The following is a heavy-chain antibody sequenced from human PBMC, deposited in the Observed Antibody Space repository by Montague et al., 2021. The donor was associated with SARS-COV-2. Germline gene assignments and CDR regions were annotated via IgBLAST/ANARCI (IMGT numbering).Heavy chain of an antibody. CDR1: GDSVSSGNYY. J-gene: IGHJ4*02. CDR2: INYSGRT. CDR3: ARAHASPPPRLFDF. V-gene: IGHV4-61*01. Sequence: SETLSLTCSVSGDSVSSGNYYWSWIRQPPGKVREWIGSINYSGRTNYNPLLKSRVSMSLDAPKNQLSLRLTSVTAADTAVYYCARAHASPPPRLFDFWGQGTLVTVSS.